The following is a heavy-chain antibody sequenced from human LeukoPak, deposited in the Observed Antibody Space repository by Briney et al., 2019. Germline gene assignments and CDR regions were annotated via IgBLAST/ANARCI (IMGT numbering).Heavy chain of an antibody. CDR2: INNDGIST. V-gene: IGHV3-74*01. J-gene: IGHJ6*02. Sequence: PGGSLRLSCAASGFTFSSYWMHWVRQAPGKGLAWVSLINNDGISTSYADSVKGRFTISRDNAENTLYLQMNSLRAEDTAVYYCARENFYGMDVWGQGTTVTVSS. CDR1: GFTFSSYW. CDR3: ARENFYGMDV.